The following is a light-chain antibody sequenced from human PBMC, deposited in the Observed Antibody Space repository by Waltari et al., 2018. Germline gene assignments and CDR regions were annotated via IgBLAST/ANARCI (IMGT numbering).Light chain of an antibody. Sequence: DIQMTQSPSSLSASVGDRVTITCRASQRISSDLNWYQQKPGKAPKPLIYAASSLQSGVPSRFSGSASGTDFTLTISSLQPEDFATYYCQQSYNTPRTFGQGTKVEVK. V-gene: IGKV1-39*01. CDR1: QRISSD. CDR3: QQSYNTPRT. CDR2: AAS. J-gene: IGKJ1*01.